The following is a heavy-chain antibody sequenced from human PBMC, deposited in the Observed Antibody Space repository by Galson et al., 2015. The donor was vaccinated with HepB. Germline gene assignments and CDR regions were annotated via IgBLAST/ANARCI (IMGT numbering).Heavy chain of an antibody. V-gene: IGHV3-7*01. J-gene: IGHJ6*02. Sequence: SLRLSCAASGFTFSSYWMSWVRQAPGKGLEWVVNIKQDGSEKYYVDSVKGRFTISRDNAKNSLYLQMNSLRAEDTAVYYCARVDSSGYYYYYGMDVWGQGTTVTVSS. CDR2: IKQDGSEK. CDR1: GFTFSSYW. D-gene: IGHD3-22*01. CDR3: ARVDSSGYYYYYGMDV.